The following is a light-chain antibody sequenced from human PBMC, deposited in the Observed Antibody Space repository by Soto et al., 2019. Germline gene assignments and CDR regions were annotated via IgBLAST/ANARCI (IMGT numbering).Light chain of an antibody. CDR1: QSVSSSY. Sequence: IGLTQSPGTLSLSQGERATPSCRASQSVSSSYLAWYQQKPGQAPRLLIYGASSRATGIPDRFSGSGSGTDFTLTISRLEPEDFAVYYCQQYGSSLYTFGQGTKVDIK. CDR3: QQYGSSLYT. J-gene: IGKJ2*01. V-gene: IGKV3-20*01. CDR2: GAS.